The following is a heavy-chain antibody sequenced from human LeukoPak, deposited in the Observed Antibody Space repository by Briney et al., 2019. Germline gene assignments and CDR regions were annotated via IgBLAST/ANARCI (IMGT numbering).Heavy chain of an antibody. V-gene: IGHV3-49*04. CDR2: IKNKVSGGTT. D-gene: IGHD3-22*01. Sequence: GGSLRLSCSVSGFTFRDYAMSWVRQAPGKGLEWISFIKNKVSGGTTEYAASVKGRFTISRDDSKNIAYLQMNSLKTEDTAVYYCSRIFGTYDSAAYYYHYYMDVWGKGTTVTISS. J-gene: IGHJ6*03. CDR3: SRIFGTYDSAAYYYHYYMDV. CDR1: GFTFRDYA.